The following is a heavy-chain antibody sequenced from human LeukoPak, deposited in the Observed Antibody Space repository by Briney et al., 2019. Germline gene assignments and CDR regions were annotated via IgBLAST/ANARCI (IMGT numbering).Heavy chain of an antibody. V-gene: IGHV4-39*01. D-gene: IGHD6-13*01. CDR1: GGSISSSSYY. Sequence: SETLSLACTVSGGSISSSSYYWGWLRQPPGKGLEWIGSIYYSGSTYYNPSLKSLITISVDTSKNQFSLKLSSVTAVYTAVYYCARDSSSWCYFDCWGQGTLVTVSS. CDR3: ARDSSSWCYFDC. J-gene: IGHJ4*02. CDR2: IYYSGST.